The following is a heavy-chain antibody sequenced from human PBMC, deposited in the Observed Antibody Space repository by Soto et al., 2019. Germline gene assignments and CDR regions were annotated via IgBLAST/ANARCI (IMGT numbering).Heavy chain of an antibody. J-gene: IGHJ5*02. Sequence: ASVKVSCKSSGYTFTSYAMHWVRQAPGQRLEWMGWINAGNGNTKYSQKFQGRVTITRDTSASTAYMELSSLRSEDTAVYYCARVGYDFWSGYHHWGQGTLVTVSS. CDR2: INAGNGNT. D-gene: IGHD3-3*01. CDR3: ARVGYDFWSGYHH. CDR1: GYTFTSYA. V-gene: IGHV1-3*01.